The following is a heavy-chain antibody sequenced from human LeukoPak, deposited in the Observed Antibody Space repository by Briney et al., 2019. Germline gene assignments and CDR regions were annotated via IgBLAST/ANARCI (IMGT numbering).Heavy chain of an antibody. CDR3: ARDVVPVAMYFRGRAYFDY. V-gene: IGHV3-48*01. J-gene: IGHJ4*02. D-gene: IGHD2-8*01. Sequence: PGGSLRLSCAASGFTFDDFGMNWVRQAPGKGLQWVAYISSRSATMYYADSVQGRFTISRDNAQNSVFLQMNSLRGDDTAVYYCARDVVPVAMYFRGRAYFDYWGQGSLVTVSS. CDR2: ISSRSATM. CDR1: GFTFDDFG.